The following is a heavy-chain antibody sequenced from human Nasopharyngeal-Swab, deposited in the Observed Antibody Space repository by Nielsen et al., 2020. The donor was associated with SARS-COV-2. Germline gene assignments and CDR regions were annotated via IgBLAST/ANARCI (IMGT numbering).Heavy chain of an antibody. Sequence: SETLSLTCTVSGGSISSYYWSWIRQPPGKGLEWIGYIYYSGSTNYNPSLKSRVTISVDTSKNQFSLKLSSVTAADTAVYYCARAMIVVVINAFDIWGQGTIVTVSS. CDR2: IYYSGST. D-gene: IGHD3-22*01. J-gene: IGHJ3*02. V-gene: IGHV4-59*12. CDR1: GGSISSYY. CDR3: ARAMIVVVINAFDI.